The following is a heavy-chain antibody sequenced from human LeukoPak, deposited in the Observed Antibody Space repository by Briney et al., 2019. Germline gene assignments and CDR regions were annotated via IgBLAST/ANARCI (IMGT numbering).Heavy chain of an antibody. CDR2: ISNDGNNK. Sequence: GGSLRLSCAASGFPFSSYGMHWVRQAPGKGLEWVAAISNDGNNKFYADSVKGRFTISRDNPKNTMNLQMNSLRAEDTAVYYCARRSVAGSLDYWGQGTLVTVSS. CDR3: ARRSVAGSLDY. D-gene: IGHD6-19*01. CDR1: GFPFSSYG. J-gene: IGHJ4*02. V-gene: IGHV3-30*03.